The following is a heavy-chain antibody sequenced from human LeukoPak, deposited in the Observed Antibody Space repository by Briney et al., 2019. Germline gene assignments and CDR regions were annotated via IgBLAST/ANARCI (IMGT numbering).Heavy chain of an antibody. J-gene: IGHJ4*02. CDR2: IRYDGSNR. Sequence: GGSLRLSCAASGFTFSSYGMHWARQAPGKGLEWVAFIRYDGSNRYYADSVKGRFTISRDNSKNTLYLQMNSLRAEDTAVYYCAKESTIFGVVIMEALDYWGQGTLVTVSS. D-gene: IGHD3-3*01. CDR1: GFTFSSYG. V-gene: IGHV3-30*02. CDR3: AKESTIFGVVIMEALDY.